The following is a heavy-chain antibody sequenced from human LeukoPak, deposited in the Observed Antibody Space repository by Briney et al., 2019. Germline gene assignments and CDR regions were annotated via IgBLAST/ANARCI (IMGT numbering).Heavy chain of an antibody. CDR1: GFTFSNAW. Sequence: PGGSLRLSCAASGFTFSNAWMSWVRQAPGKGLEWVGRIKSKTDGGTTDYAAPVKGRFTISRDNSKNTLYLQMNSLRAEDTAVYYCAKAGGGYYDSPNSQFDYWGQGTLVTVSS. V-gene: IGHV3-15*01. J-gene: IGHJ4*02. CDR2: IKSKTDGGTT. CDR3: AKAGGGYYDSPNSQFDY. D-gene: IGHD3-22*01.